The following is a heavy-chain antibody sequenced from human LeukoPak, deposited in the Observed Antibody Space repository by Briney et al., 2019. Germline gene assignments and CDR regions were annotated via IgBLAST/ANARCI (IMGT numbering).Heavy chain of an antibody. D-gene: IGHD1-26*01. CDR2: ISAGDDTT. Sequence: GGSLRLSCAASGFTFSRYAMSWVRQAPGKGPEWVSGISAGDDTTYYTDSVKGRFTVSRDNSKNTLFLQMNSLRIEDTAVYYCAKDSGTYWGSFDCWGQGTLVTVSS. J-gene: IGHJ4*02. CDR3: AKDSGTYWGSFDC. V-gene: IGHV3-23*01. CDR1: GFTFSRYA.